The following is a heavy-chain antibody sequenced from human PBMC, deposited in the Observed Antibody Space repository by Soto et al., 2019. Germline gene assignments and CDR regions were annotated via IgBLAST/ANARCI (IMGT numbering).Heavy chain of an antibody. CDR2: INPNSGGT. D-gene: IGHD3-3*01. CDR1: GYTFTGYY. V-gene: IGHV1-2*04. J-gene: IGHJ6*02. Sequence: ASVKVSCKASGYTFTGYYMHWVRQAPGQGLEWMGWINPNSGGTNYAQKFQGWVTMTRDTSISTAYMELSRLRSDDTAVYYCARGNVLRFLEWLPTHYYGMDVWGQGTTVTVSS. CDR3: ARGNVLRFLEWLPTHYYGMDV.